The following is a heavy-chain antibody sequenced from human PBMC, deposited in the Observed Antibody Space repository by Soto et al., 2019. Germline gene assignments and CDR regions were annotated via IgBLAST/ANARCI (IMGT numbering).Heavy chain of an antibody. CDR3: AYSPRYYSDSRRQKAGAFDI. CDR1: GFSLTTGGMA. D-gene: IGHD3-22*01. CDR2: IYWDDDK. V-gene: IGHV2-5*02. Sequence: SGPTLLNPTQPLALTCTFSGFSLTTGGMAVARLPQPPGKALEWLALIYWDDDKRYSPSLKSRLTITKDTSKNQVVLTVADMEAVDTATYCCAYSPRYYSDSRRQKAGAFDIWGPGTLVTVSS. J-gene: IGHJ3*02.